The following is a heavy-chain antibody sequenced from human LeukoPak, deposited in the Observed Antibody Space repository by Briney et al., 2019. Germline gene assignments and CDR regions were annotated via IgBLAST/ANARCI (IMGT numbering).Heavy chain of an antibody. CDR3: ARIGGSGYTYGTFDY. V-gene: IGHV1-2*02. D-gene: IGHD5-18*01. CDR2: INCNSGGT. J-gene: IGHJ4*02. CDR1: VYTFTGYF. Sequence: ASVKVSCRAFVYTFTGYFIHWVSQAPGQGLEWMGWINCNSGGTSYAQKFQDRVTMTRDTSSNTAYMEMSRLTFDDTAVYYCARIGGSGYTYGTFDYWGQGTLVTVSS.